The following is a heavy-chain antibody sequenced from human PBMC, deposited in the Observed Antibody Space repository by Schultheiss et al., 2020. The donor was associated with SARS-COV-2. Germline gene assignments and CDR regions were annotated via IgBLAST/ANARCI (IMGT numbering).Heavy chain of an antibody. CDR3: ARFGDFWSGYPDY. D-gene: IGHD3-3*01. J-gene: IGHJ4*02. V-gene: IGHV3-9*01. CDR1: GFTFDDYA. Sequence: GGSLRLSCAASGFTFDDYAMHWVRQAPGKGLEWVSGISWNSGSIGYADSVKGRFTISRDNAKNSLYLQMNSLRAEDTAVYYCARFGDFWSGYPDYWGQGTLVTVSS. CDR2: ISWNSGSI.